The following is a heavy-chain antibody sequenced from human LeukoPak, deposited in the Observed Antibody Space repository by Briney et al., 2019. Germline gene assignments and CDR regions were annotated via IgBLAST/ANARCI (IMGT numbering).Heavy chain of an antibody. V-gene: IGHV4-38-2*01. Sequence: SETLSLTCAVSGYSISSGYYWGWIRQPPGKGLEWIGSIYHSGSTYYNPSLKSRVTISVDTSKNQFSLKLSSVTAADTAVYYCARQGSYGHFDYWGQGTLVTVSS. CDR3: ARQGSYGHFDY. CDR2: IYHSGST. CDR1: GYSISSGYY. J-gene: IGHJ4*02. D-gene: IGHD3-16*01.